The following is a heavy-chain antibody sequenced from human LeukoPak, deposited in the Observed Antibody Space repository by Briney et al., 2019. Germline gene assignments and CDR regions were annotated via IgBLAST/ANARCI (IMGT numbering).Heavy chain of an antibody. CDR1: GGSISSGSYY. CDR2: IYYSGST. V-gene: IGHV4-61*02. D-gene: IGHD3-10*01. CDR3: ASERGDPNYYYYYMDV. Sequence: SQTPSLTCTVSGGSISSGSYYWSWIRQPAGKGLELIGRIYYSGSTYYNPSLKSRVTISVDTSKNQFSLKLSSVTAADTAVYYCASERGDPNYYYYYMDVWGKGTTVTVSS. J-gene: IGHJ6*03.